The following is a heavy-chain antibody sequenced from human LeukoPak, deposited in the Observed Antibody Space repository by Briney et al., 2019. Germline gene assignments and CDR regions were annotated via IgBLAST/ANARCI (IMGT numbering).Heavy chain of an antibody. CDR3: AGDHGTDWFDP. J-gene: IGHJ5*02. CDR2: ISAYNGNT. CDR1: GYAFTSYG. Sequence: ASVKVSCKASGYAFTSYGISWVRQAPGQGLEWMGWISAYNGNTNYAQKLQGRVTMTTDTSTSTAYMELTSLRSDDTAVYYCAGDHGTDWFDPWGQGTLVTVSS. V-gene: IGHV1-18*01.